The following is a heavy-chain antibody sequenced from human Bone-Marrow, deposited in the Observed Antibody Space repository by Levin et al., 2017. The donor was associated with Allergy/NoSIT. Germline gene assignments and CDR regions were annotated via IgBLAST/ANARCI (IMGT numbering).Heavy chain of an antibody. V-gene: IGHV5-51*01. CDR3: ARAVAGPYYFEY. CDR2: IYPADSDI. Sequence: TGGSLRLSCKGSGYNFTTYWIGWVRQMPGKGLEWMGIIYPADSDIRYSPSFQGQVTISADKSISIAYLQWRSVKASDTAMYYCARAVAGPYYFEYWGRGTLVTVSS. CDR1: GYNFTTYW. D-gene: IGHD6-19*01. J-gene: IGHJ4*02.